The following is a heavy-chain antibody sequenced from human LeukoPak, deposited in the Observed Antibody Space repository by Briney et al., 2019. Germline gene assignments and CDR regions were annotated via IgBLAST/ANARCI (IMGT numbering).Heavy chain of an antibody. J-gene: IGHJ4*02. V-gene: IGHV3-49*04. CDR3: TRVIRLSGGRYYFDY. CDR2: IRSKSYSGTT. CDR1: GFAFGDFA. Sequence: QPGRSLRLSCTASGFAFGDFAMSWVRQDPGKGLEWVASIRSKSYSGTTEHAASVKGRFTISRDDSKSIAYLQMNSLNTDDTAVYYCTRVIRLSGGRYYFDYWGQGTLVTVSS. D-gene: IGHD3-9*01.